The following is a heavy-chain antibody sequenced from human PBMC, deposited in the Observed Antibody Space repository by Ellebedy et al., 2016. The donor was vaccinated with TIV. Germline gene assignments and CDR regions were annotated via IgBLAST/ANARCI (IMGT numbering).Heavy chain of an antibody. CDR2: IWYDGGNK. V-gene: IGHV3-33*01. D-gene: IGHD2-21*02. Sequence: GESLKIPCEASGFIFSTYGMHWVRQAPGKGLEWVAFIWYDGGNKYYADSVKGRFTISRDNSKNTLYLQMNNLGAEDTAVFYCARNRHVERGDCLDYWGQGTLFTVSS. CDR1: GFIFSTYG. J-gene: IGHJ4*02. CDR3: ARNRHVERGDCLDY.